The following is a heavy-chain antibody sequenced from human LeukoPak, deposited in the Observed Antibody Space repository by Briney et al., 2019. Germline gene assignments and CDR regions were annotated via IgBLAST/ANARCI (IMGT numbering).Heavy chain of an antibody. Sequence: GGSLRLSCAASGFTFSSYAMHWVRQAPGEGLEWVAVISYDGSNKYYADSVKGRFTISRDNSKNTLYLQMNSLRAEDTAVYYCARVRVGATFDYWGQGTLVTVSS. D-gene: IGHD1-26*01. J-gene: IGHJ4*02. CDR1: GFTFSSYA. CDR2: ISYDGSNK. V-gene: IGHV3-30-3*01. CDR3: ARVRVGATFDY.